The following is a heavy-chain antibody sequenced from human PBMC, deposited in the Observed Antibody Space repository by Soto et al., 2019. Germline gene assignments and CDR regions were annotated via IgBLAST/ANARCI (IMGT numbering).Heavy chain of an antibody. CDR3: VKDEGFCSGGNCYSVARGGFDL. D-gene: IGHD2-15*01. Sequence: GGSLRLSCSASGFALSSCAMHWVRQAPGKGLEYVSSISSNGISTYYADSVKGRFTISRDNSKNRLFIQMNSLRPDDTALYYCVKDEGFCSGGNCYSVARGGFDLWGQGTMVTVSS. V-gene: IGHV3-64D*06. CDR2: ISSNGIST. CDR1: GFALSSCA. J-gene: IGHJ3*01.